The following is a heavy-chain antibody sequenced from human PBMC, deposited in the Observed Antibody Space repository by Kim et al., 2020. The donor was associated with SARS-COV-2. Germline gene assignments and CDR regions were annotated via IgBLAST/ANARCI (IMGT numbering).Heavy chain of an antibody. D-gene: IGHD2-15*01. CDR3: ANPTGNIAV. CDR1: GDAFSNYA. V-gene: IGHV1-69*13. J-gene: IGHJ6*02. Sequence: SVKVSCKASGDAFSNYAISWVRQAPGQGLEWMGEIMPIFGTTKYAQKFQDRITITADGSTNTAYMELSRLTSEDTAVYYCANPTGNIAVWGQGTTIFVSS. CDR2: IMPIFGTT.